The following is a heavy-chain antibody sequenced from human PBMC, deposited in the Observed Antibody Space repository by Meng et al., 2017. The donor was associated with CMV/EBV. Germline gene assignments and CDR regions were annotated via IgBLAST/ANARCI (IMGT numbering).Heavy chain of an antibody. D-gene: IGHD2-2*01. V-gene: IGHV1-2*02. J-gene: IGHJ2*01. CDR2: INPNSGGT. CDR3: ARGLYCSSTSCYRKYFDL. CDR1: GYTFTGYY. Sequence: ASVKVSCKASGYTFTGYYMHWVRQAPGQGLEWMGWINPNSGGTNYAQKFQGRVTMTRDTSISTAYMELSRLRSDDTAVYYCARGLYCSSTSCYRKYFDLWGRGTLVTVSS.